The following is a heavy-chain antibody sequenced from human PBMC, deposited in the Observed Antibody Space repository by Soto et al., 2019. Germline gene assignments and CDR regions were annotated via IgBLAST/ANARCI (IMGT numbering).Heavy chain of an antibody. J-gene: IGHJ4*02. D-gene: IGHD3-3*01. CDR3: ARGAYYDFWSGYHDY. CDR2: IYYSGST. V-gene: IGHV4-59*01. CDR1: GGSISSYY. Sequence: LSLTCTVSGGSISSYYWSWIRQPPGKGLEWIGYIYYSGSTNYNPSLKSRVTISVDTSKNQFSLKLSSVTAADTAVYYCARGAYYDFWSGYHDYWGQGTLVTVSS.